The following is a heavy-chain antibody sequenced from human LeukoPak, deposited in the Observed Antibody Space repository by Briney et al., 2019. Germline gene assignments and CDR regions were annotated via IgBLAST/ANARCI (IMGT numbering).Heavy chain of an antibody. CDR1: GFTLSSSA. V-gene: IGHV3-21*01. CDR2: IDPSSTYI. D-gene: IGHD4-17*01. J-gene: IGHJ4*02. CDR3: TRGSYGDYEY. Sequence: GGSLRLSCAASGFTLSSSAMNWVRQAPGKGLEWVSSIDPSSTYIYYADSVKGRFTISRDNAQNSLYLQMNSLRAEDTAVYYCTRGSYGDYEYWGQGTLVTVSS.